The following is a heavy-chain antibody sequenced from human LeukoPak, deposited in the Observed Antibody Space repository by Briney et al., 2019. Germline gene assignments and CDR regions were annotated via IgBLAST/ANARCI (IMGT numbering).Heavy chain of an antibody. D-gene: IGHD3-10*01. CDR3: AKDRDYYGTPEPFDP. CDR2: IYYSGST. Sequence: PSETLSLTCTVSGGSISSSSYYWGWIRQPPGKGLEWIGSIYYSGSTYYNPSLKSRVTISVDTSKNQFSLKLSSVTAADTAVYYCAKDRDYYGTPEPFDPWGQGTLVTVSS. CDR1: GGSISSSSYY. J-gene: IGHJ5*02. V-gene: IGHV4-39*02.